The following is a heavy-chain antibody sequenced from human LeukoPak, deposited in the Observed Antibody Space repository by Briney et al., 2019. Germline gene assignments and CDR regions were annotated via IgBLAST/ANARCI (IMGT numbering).Heavy chain of an antibody. CDR3: ASPSRGGSGRSLDY. V-gene: IGHV4-59*08. J-gene: IGHJ4*02. CDR1: GGSISSYY. CDR2: IYYSGST. Sequence: SETLSLTCTVSGGSISSYYWSWIRQPPGKGLEWIGYIYYSGSTSYNPSLKSRVTISVDTSKNQFSLKLSSVTAADTAVYYCASPSRGGSGRSLDYWGQGTLVTVSS. D-gene: IGHD3-10*01.